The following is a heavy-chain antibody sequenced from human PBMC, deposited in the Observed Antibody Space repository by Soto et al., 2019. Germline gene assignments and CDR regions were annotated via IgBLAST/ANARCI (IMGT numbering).Heavy chain of an antibody. CDR3: AKEGPITIWYFDY. CDR1: GFTFSSYG. CDR2: ISYDGKVA. Sequence: QVQLVESGGGVVQPGRSLRLSCAASGFTFSSYGMHWVRQAPGKGLEWVTVISYDGKVAYYADSVKGRFTISRDNSKNTLYLQMNSLRTEDTAMYYCAKEGPITIWYFDYSGQGTLVTVSS. J-gene: IGHJ4*02. V-gene: IGHV3-30*18.